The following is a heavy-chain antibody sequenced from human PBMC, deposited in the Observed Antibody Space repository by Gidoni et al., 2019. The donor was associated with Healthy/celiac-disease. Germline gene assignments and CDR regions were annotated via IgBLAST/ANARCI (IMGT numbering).Heavy chain of an antibody. CDR1: GFSLSTSGMR. CDR2: IDWDDDK. Sequence: HVTLKESGPALVKPTQTLTLTCTFSGFSLSTSGMRVSWIRQPPGKALEWLTRIDWDDDKFYSTSLRTRLTISKDTSKNQVVLTMTNMDPVDTATYFCARSPLIAAAIHFDYWGQGTLVTVSS. D-gene: IGHD6-13*01. V-gene: IGHV2-70*04. J-gene: IGHJ4*02. CDR3: ARSPLIAAAIHFDY.